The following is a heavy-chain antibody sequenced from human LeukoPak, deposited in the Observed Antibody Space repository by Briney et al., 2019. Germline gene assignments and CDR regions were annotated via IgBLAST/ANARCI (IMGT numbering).Heavy chain of an antibody. CDR2: ISAYNGNT. CDR1: GYTFTSYG. V-gene: IGHV1-18*01. D-gene: IGHD1-26*01. CDR3: ARDGGNYFRDY. J-gene: IGHJ4*02. Sequence: ASVKVSCNASGYTFTSYGISLVRQAPGQGLEWMGWISAYNGNTNYAQKLQGRVTMTTDTYTSTAYMERRSLRSDDTGVYYCARDGGNYFRDYWGQGTLVTVSS.